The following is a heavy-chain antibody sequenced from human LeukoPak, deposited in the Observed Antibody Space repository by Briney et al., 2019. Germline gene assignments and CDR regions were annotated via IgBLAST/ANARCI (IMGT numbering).Heavy chain of an antibody. V-gene: IGHV3-23*01. J-gene: IGHJ5*01. Sequence: PGGSLRLSCAASGFTFSNYAMSWVRQTPGKGLECVSVATGSGGDTYYTGSVNGRFTISRDNSKNTLYLQMNSLRAEDTAVYYCARGTLEHCSGASCYPLDSWGQGTLVTVSS. CDR1: GFTFSNYA. CDR3: ARGTLEHCSGASCYPLDS. D-gene: IGHD2-15*01. CDR2: ATGSGGDT.